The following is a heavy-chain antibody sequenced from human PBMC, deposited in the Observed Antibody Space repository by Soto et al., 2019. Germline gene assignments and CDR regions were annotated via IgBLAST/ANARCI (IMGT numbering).Heavy chain of an antibody. CDR1: GFTFSNFG. D-gene: IGHD5-12*01. Sequence: QVQLVESGGGVVQPGRSLRLSCAASGFTFSNFGMHWVRQAPVKGLEWVAVISYDGNTKYYADTVKGRFTISRDNSKNTLYLQMDSLRDEDTAVYYCTSQVATGDWGQGTLVTVSS. CDR2: ISYDGNTK. J-gene: IGHJ4*02. V-gene: IGHV3-30*03. CDR3: TSQVATGD.